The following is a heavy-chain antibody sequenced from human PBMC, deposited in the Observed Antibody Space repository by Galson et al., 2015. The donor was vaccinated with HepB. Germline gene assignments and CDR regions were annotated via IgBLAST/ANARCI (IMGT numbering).Heavy chain of an antibody. CDR1: GFTFSSYW. CDR3: ARERHSSSRSLYDFDY. V-gene: IGHV3-7*01. J-gene: IGHJ4*02. Sequence: SLRLSCAASGFTFSSYWMSWVRQAPGKGLEWVANIKQDGNEKYYVDSVKGRFTTSRDSAKNSLSLQMNSLRAEDTAVYYCARERHSSSRSLYDFDYWGQGTLVTVSS. CDR2: IKQDGNEK. D-gene: IGHD6-19*01.